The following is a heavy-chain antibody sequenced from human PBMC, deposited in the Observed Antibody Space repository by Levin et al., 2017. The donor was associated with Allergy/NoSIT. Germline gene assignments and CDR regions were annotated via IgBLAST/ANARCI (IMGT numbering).Heavy chain of an antibody. Sequence: ASGPTLVKPTQTLTLTCTFSGFSLSTSGMRVSWIRQPPGKALEWLARIDWDDDKFYSTSLKTRLTISKDTSKNQVVLTMTNMDPVDTATYYCARSPRAGSLLDYWGQGTLVTVSS. CDR3: ARSPRAGSLLDY. CDR1: GFSLSTSGMR. V-gene: IGHV2-70*04. J-gene: IGHJ4*02. D-gene: IGHD6-13*01. CDR2: IDWDDDK.